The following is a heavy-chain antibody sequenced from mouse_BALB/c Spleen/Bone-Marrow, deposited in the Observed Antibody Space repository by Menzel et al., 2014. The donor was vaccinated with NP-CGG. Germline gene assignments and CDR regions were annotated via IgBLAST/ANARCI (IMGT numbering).Heavy chain of an antibody. J-gene: IGHJ1*01. CDR3: ESRGEYFDV. V-gene: IGHV1-31*01. Sequence: QLQQSGPELVKTGASVKISCKASGYSFTGYYMHWVKQSHGNSLDWIGYIYPYNGVSSYNQKFKGKATLTVDKSSSTAYMVLRSLTSDDSAVYYCESRGEYFDVWGAGTTVTVSS. CDR2: IYPYNGVS. CDR1: GYSFTGYY.